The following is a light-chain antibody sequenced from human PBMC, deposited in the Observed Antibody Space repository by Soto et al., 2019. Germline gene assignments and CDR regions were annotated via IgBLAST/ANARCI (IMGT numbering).Light chain of an antibody. CDR3: KQYYTLPPIT. CDR1: QSVSSS. Sequence: IVGTPSPGPVNLSRGERATXSCRASQSVSSSLAGYQQKPGESRRLLIGGASTTAAGIPAGFSGSGCCTEFTLTSSSLQYAEVGVCDCKQYYTLPPITVGRGTNVDIK. CDR2: GAS. V-gene: IGKV3-15*01. J-gene: IGKJ3*01.